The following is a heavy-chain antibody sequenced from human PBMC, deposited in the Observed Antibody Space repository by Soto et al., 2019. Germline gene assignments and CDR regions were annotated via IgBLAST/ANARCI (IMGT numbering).Heavy chain of an antibody. CDR3: ARVYVWGSYRAFDY. V-gene: IGHV1-69*13. CDR1: GGTFSSYA. D-gene: IGHD3-16*02. J-gene: IGHJ4*02. Sequence: ASVKVSCKASGGTFSSYAISWVRQAPGQGLEWMGGIIPIFGTANYAQKFQGRVTITADESTSTAYMELSSLRSEDTAVYYCARVYVWGSYRAFDYLGQGTLVTVSS. CDR2: IIPIFGTA.